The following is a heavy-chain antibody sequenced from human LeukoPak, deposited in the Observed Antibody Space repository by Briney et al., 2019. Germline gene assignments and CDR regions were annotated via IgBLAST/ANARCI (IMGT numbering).Heavy chain of an antibody. V-gene: IGHV4-31*03. CDR1: GGSISSGGPY. Sequence: SETLSLTCTVSGGSISSGGPYWSWIRHHPGKGLEWIGYIYYSGSTYYNPSLKSRVTISLDTSKNQFSLKLSSVTAADAAVYYCARDSRGAFDIWGQGTMVTVSS. CDR2: IYYSGST. J-gene: IGHJ3*02. CDR3: ARDSRGAFDI.